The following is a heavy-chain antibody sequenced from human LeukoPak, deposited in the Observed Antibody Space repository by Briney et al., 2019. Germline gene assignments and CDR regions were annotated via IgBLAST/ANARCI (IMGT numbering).Heavy chain of an antibody. CDR2: IYHSGSA. J-gene: IGHJ4*02. D-gene: IGHD3/OR15-3a*01. V-gene: IGHV4-4*02. CDR3: ARQTGSGLFILP. Sequence: PSETLSLTCAVSGGSISSTNWWSWVRQPPGKGLEWIGEIYHSGSANYNPSLKSRVTISVDKSKNQFSLRLTSVTAADTAVYYCARQTGSGLFILPGGQGTLVTVSS. CDR1: GGSISSTNW.